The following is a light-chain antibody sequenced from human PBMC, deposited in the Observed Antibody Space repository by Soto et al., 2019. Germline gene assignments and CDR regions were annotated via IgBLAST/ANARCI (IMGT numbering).Light chain of an antibody. CDR2: YDD. Sequence: QSVLTQPPSVSAAPSQRVTISCSGSSSNIGNNAVNWYQQLPGKAPKLLIYYDDLLPSGVSDRFSGSKSGTSASLAISGLQSEDEADYYCAAWDDSLNGQVFGGGTKLTVL. CDR3: AAWDDSLNGQV. CDR1: SSNIGNNA. V-gene: IGLV1-36*01. J-gene: IGLJ3*02.